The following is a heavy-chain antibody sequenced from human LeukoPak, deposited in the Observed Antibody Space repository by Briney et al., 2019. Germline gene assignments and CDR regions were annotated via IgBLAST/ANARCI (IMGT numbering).Heavy chain of an antibody. D-gene: IGHD6-13*01. V-gene: IGHV3-48*03. CDR3: ATSRGSWPDYFNY. J-gene: IGHJ4*02. CDR2: ISSSGSTI. Sequence: VGSLRLSCAASGFTFSSYEMNWVRQAPGKGLEWVSYISSSGSTIYYADSVKGRFTISRDNAKNSLYLEMNSLRAEDTAIYYCATSRGSWPDYFNYWGQRTLVTVSS. CDR1: GFTFSSYE.